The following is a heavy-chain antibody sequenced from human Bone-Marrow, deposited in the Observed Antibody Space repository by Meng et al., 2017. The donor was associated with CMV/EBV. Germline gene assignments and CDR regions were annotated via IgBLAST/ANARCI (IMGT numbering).Heavy chain of an antibody. D-gene: IGHD6-13*01. V-gene: IGHV1-69*05. CDR1: GGTFSSYA. Sequence: SVKVSCKASGGTFSSYAISWVRQAPGQGLEWMGGIIPIFGTANYAQKFQGRVTITTDESTSTAYMELSSLRSEDTAVYYCARANSSSWYGGDYYYYGMDVWGQGTTVTVAS. CDR3: ARANSSSWYGGDYYYYGMDV. J-gene: IGHJ6*02. CDR2: IIPIFGTA.